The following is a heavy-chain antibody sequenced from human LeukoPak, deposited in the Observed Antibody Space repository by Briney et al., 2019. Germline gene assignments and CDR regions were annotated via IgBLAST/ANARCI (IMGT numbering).Heavy chain of an antibody. Sequence: SVKVSCKASGGTFSSYAISWVRRAPGQGLEWMGGIIPIFGTANYAQKFQGRVTITADESTSTAYMELSSLRSEDTAVYYCASLDAYCGGDCYWFDPWGQGTLVTVSS. D-gene: IGHD2-21*02. CDR3: ASLDAYCGGDCYWFDP. V-gene: IGHV1-69*13. CDR1: GGTFSSYA. J-gene: IGHJ5*02. CDR2: IIPIFGTA.